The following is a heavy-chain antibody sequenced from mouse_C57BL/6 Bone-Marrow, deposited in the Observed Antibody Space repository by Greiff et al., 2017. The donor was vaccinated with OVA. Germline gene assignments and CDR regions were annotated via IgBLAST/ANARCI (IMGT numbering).Heavy chain of an antibody. V-gene: IGHV5-9*01. CDR2: ISGGGGNT. D-gene: IGHD3-2*02. CDR3: ARHEGSSGYVEDY. CDR1: GFTFSSYT. J-gene: IGHJ2*01. Sequence: EVQLQESGGGLVKPGGSLKLSCAASGFTFSSYTMSWVRQTPEKRLEWVATISGGGGNTYYPDSVKGRFTISRDNAKNTLYLQMSSLRSEDTALYYCARHEGSSGYVEDYWGQGTTLTVSS.